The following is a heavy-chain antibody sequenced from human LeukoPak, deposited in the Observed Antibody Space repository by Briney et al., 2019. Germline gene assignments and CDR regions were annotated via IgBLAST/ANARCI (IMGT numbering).Heavy chain of an antibody. CDR3: ASSGELPPDFYYYDGMDV. CDR1: GGSFSGYY. V-gene: IGHV4-34*01. D-gene: IGHD3-16*01. CDR2: INHSGST. Sequence: PSETLSLTCAVYGGSFSGYYWSWIRQPPGKGLEWIGEINHSGSTNYNPSLKSRVTISVDTSKNQFSLKLSSVTAADTSVYSCASSGELPPDFYYYDGMDVWGQGTTVTVSS. J-gene: IGHJ6*02.